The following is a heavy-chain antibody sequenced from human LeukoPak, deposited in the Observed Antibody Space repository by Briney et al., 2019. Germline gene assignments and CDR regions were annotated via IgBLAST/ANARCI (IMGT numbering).Heavy chain of an antibody. D-gene: IGHD3-10*01. CDR2: TYYRSKWYN. V-gene: IGHV6-1*01. CDR3: ARDMDYYGSGNYYNSRWFDP. CDR1: GDSVSNNSVA. Sequence: SQTLSLTCAISGDSVSNNSVAWNWIRHSPSRGLEWLGRTYYRSKWYNDYAVSVKGRITINPETAKHQFSLQLNSVTTEDTAVYYCARDMDYYGSGNYYNSRWFDPWGQGTLVTVSS. J-gene: IGHJ5*02.